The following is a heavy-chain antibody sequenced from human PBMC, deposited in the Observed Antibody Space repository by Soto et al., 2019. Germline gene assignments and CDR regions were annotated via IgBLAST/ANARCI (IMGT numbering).Heavy chain of an antibody. J-gene: IGHJ3*02. CDR3: AKLLIVGGAAFDI. Sequence: XVSLRLSCAASGFTFSSYAMSWVRQAPGKGLEWVSAISGSGGSTYYADSVKGRFTISRDNSKNTLYLQMNSLRAEDTAVYYCAKLLIVGGAAFDIWGQGTMVTVSS. D-gene: IGHD1-26*01. CDR2: ISGSGGST. CDR1: GFTFSSYA. V-gene: IGHV3-23*01.